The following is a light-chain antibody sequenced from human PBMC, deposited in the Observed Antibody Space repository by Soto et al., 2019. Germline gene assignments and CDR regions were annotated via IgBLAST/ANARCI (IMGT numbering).Light chain of an antibody. CDR3: QQYETSPYN. Sequence: EIVMTQSPTILSVSPGERATLSCRASQSVSSNLAWYQQKPGQAPRLLIYGVYTRAPGIPARFSGSGSGTEFTLTISSLQSEDFAVYYCQQYETSPYNFGQGTKVEIK. V-gene: IGKV3D-15*02. J-gene: IGKJ2*01. CDR2: GVY. CDR1: QSVSSN.